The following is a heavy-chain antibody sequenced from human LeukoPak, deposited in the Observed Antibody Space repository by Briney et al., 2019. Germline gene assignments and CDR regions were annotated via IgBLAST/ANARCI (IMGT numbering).Heavy chain of an antibody. CDR1: GYTFTSYD. CDR2: MNPNSGNT. V-gene: IGHV1-8*01. J-gene: IGHJ3*02. Sequence: ASVKVSCKASGYTFTSYDFNWVRQATGQGLEWMGSMNPNSGNTGYAQKFQGRVTMTRNTSISTAYMELSSLRSEDTAVYYCARGSGSYGYEDAFDIWGQGTMVTVSS. CDR3: ARGSGSYGYEDAFDI. D-gene: IGHD5-18*01.